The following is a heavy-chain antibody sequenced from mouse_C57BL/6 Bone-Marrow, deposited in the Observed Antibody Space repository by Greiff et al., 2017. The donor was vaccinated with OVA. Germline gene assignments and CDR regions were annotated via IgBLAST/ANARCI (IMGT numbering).Heavy chain of an antibody. CDR3: ARSNDGYSWYFDV. D-gene: IGHD2-3*01. CDR2: IYPGDGDT. V-gene: IGHV1-80*01. J-gene: IGHJ1*03. Sequence: VQVVESGAELVKPGASVKISCKASGYAFSSYWMNWVKQRPGKGLEWIGQIYPGDGDTNYNGKFKGKATLTADKSSSTAYMQLSSLTSEDSAVYFCARSNDGYSWYFDVWGTGTTVTVSS. CDR1: GYAFSSYW.